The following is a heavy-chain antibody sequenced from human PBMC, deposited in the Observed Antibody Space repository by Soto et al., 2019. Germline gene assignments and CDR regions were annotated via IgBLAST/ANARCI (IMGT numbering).Heavy chain of an antibody. J-gene: IGHJ4*02. Sequence: SVKVSCKASGGTFSSYTISWVRQAPGQGLEWMGRIIPILGIANYAQKFQGRVTITADKSTSTAYMELSSLRSEDTAVYYCARVSSSYKYCSGGSCYFDYWGQGTLVTVSS. CDR3: ARVSSSYKYCSGGSCYFDY. CDR2: IIPILGIA. D-gene: IGHD2-15*01. CDR1: GGTFSSYT. V-gene: IGHV1-69*02.